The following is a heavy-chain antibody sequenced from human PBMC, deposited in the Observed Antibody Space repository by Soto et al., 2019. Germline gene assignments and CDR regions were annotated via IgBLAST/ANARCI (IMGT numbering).Heavy chain of an antibody. CDR1: GYSFTSYW. J-gene: IGHJ6*02. Sequence: GESLKISCKGSGYSFTSYWISWVRQMPGKGLEWMGRIDPSDSYTNYSPSFQGHVTISADKSISTAYLQWSSLKASDTAMYYCARQPPVVPAAALADYYYYGMDVWGQGTTVTVSS. CDR3: ARQPPVVPAAALADYYYYGMDV. CDR2: IDPSDSYT. V-gene: IGHV5-10-1*01. D-gene: IGHD2-2*01.